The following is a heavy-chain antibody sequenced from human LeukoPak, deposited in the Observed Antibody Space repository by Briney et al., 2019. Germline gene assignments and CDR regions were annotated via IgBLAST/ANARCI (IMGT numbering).Heavy chain of an antibody. Sequence: SVKVSCTASGGTVSSYVISWVRQAPGQGLEWMGGVLPIFGTAIYAQKWQGRVTITADESTSTAYMELRSLRSEDTAIYYCARAEDQGRYFDWLPGFAPWGQGTLVIVSS. CDR1: GGTVSSYV. CDR2: VLPIFGTA. J-gene: IGHJ5*02. V-gene: IGHV1-69*01. D-gene: IGHD3-9*01. CDR3: ARAEDQGRYFDWLPGFAP.